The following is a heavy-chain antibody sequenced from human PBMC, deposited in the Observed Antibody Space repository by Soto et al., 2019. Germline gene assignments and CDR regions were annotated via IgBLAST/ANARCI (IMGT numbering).Heavy chain of an antibody. J-gene: IGHJ3*02. CDR2: ILPIFGTA. CDR3: ARGHEYGGNADALDI. CDR1: GGTFSTSS. D-gene: IGHD4-17*01. Sequence: QVQLVQSGAEVKKPGSSVTVSCKASGGTFSTSSINWVRQAPGQRPEWMGNILPIFGTADYAQEFQDRVTITADKSTNTAYMALRSLFSEYTVVYYCARGHEYGGNADALDIWGQGTVVTVSS. V-gene: IGHV1-69*14.